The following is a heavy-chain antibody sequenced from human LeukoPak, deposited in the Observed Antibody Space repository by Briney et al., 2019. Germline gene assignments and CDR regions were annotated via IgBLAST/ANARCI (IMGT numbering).Heavy chain of an antibody. Sequence: PGGSLRLSCAASGFTFSSYAMSWVRQAPGKGLEWVPAISGSGASPTYAGSVTGRFTLPRATSNNTLYLQMHRPRAEDTALYYWAKVGGFQLLWFGESNDYWGQGTLVTVSS. J-gene: IGHJ4*02. V-gene: IGHV3-23*01. D-gene: IGHD3-10*01. CDR1: GFTFSSYA. CDR3: AKVGGFQLLWFGESNDY. CDR2: ISGSGASP.